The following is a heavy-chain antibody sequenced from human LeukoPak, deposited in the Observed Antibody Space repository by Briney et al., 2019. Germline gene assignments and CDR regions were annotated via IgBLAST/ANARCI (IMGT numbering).Heavy chain of an antibody. J-gene: IGHJ4*02. CDR3: SRGGNYGSIDY. Sequence: GGSLRLSCAASGFTFSSYEMNWVRQAPGKGLEWVSSISRSATTIYYADSVKGRFTISRDNAKNSLYLQMNSLRAEDTAVYYCSRGGNYGSIDYWGQGTLVTVSS. CDR1: GFTFSSYE. CDR2: ISRSATTI. V-gene: IGHV3-48*03. D-gene: IGHD1-7*01.